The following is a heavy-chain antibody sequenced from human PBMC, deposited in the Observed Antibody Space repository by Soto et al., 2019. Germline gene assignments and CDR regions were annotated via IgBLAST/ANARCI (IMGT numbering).Heavy chain of an antibody. D-gene: IGHD1-26*01. CDR2: ISGSGGSP. CDR3: AKTRREGDFDY. Sequence: GGCLRLFCAASGFTFSSYAMSGVSQAPGKGLEWVSAISGSGGSPYYADSVKGRFTISRDNSTNTRYLQMNSLRAEDTAVYYCAKTRREGDFDYWGQGTLATASS. V-gene: IGHV3-23*01. CDR1: GFTFSSYA. J-gene: IGHJ4*02.